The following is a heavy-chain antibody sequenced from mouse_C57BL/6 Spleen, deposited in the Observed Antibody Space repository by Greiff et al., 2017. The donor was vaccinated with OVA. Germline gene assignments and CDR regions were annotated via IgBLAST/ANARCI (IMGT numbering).Heavy chain of an antibody. V-gene: IGHV1-80*01. CDR1: GYAFSSYW. J-gene: IGHJ2*01. CDR2: IYPGDGDT. CDR3: ARKTGTGCFDY. Sequence: VQLQQSGAELVKPGASVKISCKASGYAFSSYWMNWVKQRPGKGLEWIGQIYPGDGDTNYNGKFKGKATLTADKSYSTANMRLSSLTSEDSAVYFCARKTGTGCFDYWGQGTTLTVSS. D-gene: IGHD4-1*01.